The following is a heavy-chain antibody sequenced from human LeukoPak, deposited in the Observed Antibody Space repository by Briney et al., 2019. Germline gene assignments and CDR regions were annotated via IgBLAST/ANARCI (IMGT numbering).Heavy chain of an antibody. CDR3: AKWTRQWLRFWPHPRLDY. D-gene: IGHD5-12*01. V-gene: IGHV3-23*01. CDR1: GFTFSIYA. Sequence: GGSLRLSCAASGFTFSIYAMRWVRRAPGEGREGGSAISGRGGSTYYADSVKGRFPISRDNSKTTLSLQMNSLRPEDTAVYYCAKWTRQWLRFWPHPRLDYWGQGTLVTVSS. J-gene: IGHJ4*02. CDR2: ISGRGGST.